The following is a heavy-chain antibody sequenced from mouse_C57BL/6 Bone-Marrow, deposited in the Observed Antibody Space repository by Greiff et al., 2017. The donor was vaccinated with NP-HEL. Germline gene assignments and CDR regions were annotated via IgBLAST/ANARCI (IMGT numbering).Heavy chain of an antibody. Sequence: EVKLVESGGGLVQPGGSLKLSCAASGFTFSDYYMYWVRQTPEKRLEWVAYISNGGGSTYYPDTVKGRFTISRDNAKNTLYRQMSSLKSEDTAMYYCARVYYYGSSHGYFDVWGTGTTVTVSS. J-gene: IGHJ1*03. CDR1: GFTFSDYY. D-gene: IGHD1-1*01. CDR3: ARVYYYGSSHGYFDV. CDR2: ISNGGGST. V-gene: IGHV5-12*01.